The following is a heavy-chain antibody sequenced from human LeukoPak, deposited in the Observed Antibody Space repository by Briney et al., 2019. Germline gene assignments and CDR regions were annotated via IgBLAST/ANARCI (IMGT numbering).Heavy chain of an antibody. Sequence: PSETLSLTCTVSGGSISSGGYYWSWIRQPPGKGLEWIGEINHSGSTNYNPSLKSRVTISVDTSKNQFSLKLSSVTAADTAVYYCARGPLYYYGSGSYYKRFDYWGQGTLVTVSS. CDR1: GGSISSGGYY. V-gene: IGHV4-39*07. J-gene: IGHJ4*02. CDR2: INHSGST. D-gene: IGHD3-10*01. CDR3: ARGPLYYYGSGSYYKRFDY.